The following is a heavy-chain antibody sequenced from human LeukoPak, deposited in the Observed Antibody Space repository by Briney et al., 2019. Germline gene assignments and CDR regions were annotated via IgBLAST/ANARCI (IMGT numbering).Heavy chain of an antibody. J-gene: IGHJ4*02. V-gene: IGHV3-49*04. Sequence: GGSLRLSCAASGFMFSSSAMSWVRQAPGKGLEWVGFIRSKAYGGTTEYAASVKGRFTISRDDSKSIAYLQMNSLKTEDTAVYFCTRWDYYESSGYYSLFDYWGQGTLVTVSS. CDR3: TRWDYYESSGYYSLFDY. CDR2: IRSKAYGGTT. D-gene: IGHD3-22*01. CDR1: GFMFSSSA.